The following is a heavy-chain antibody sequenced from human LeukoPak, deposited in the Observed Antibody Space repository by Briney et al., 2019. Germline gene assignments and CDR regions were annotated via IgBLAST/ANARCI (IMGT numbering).Heavy chain of an antibody. J-gene: IGHJ4*02. D-gene: IGHD2-15*01. Sequence: ASVKVSCKASGYTFTSYGISWVRQAPGHGPEWMGWISAYNGNTHYAQKLQGRVTMTTDTCTSTAYLEVRSLRSDDTAVYYCARGPYCSGGTCYSQYFDYWSQGTLVTVSS. CDR1: GYTFTSYG. V-gene: IGHV1-18*01. CDR3: ARGPYCSGGTCYSQYFDY. CDR2: ISAYNGNT.